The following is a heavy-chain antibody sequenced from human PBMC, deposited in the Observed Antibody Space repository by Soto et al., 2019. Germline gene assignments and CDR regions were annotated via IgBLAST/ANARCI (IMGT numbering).Heavy chain of an antibody. D-gene: IGHD3-9*01. CDR2: IYTSGTT. J-gene: IGHJ4*02. V-gene: IGHV4-4*07. Sequence: SETLSLTCTVSGRSMSGYYLSWIRQPAGERLEWIGRIYTSGTTDFNPSLKGRVTMSVDTSKNQFSLKLTSVTAADTALYYCAREDYYATGYYVVGGQGPQV. CDR1: GRSMSGYY. CDR3: AREDYYATGYYVV.